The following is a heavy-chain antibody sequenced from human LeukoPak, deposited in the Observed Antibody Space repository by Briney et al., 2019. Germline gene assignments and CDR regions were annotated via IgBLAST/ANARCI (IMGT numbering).Heavy chain of an antibody. CDR3: ARVGATYYDILTGYYKGGFDY. J-gene: IGHJ4*02. Sequence: ASVKVSCKASGYTFTSHGIIWVRQAPGQGLEWMAWISAYNGNTNYAQKLQGRVTVTTDTSTSTAYMELRSLRSDDTAVYYCARVGATYYDILTGYYKGGFDYWGQGTLVTVSS. D-gene: IGHD3-9*01. CDR1: GYTFTSHG. V-gene: IGHV1-18*01. CDR2: ISAYNGNT.